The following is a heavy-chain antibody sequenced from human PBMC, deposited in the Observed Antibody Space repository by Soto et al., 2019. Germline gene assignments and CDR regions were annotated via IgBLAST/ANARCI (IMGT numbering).Heavy chain of an antibody. J-gene: IGHJ4*02. V-gene: IGHV3-23*01. D-gene: IGHD3-16*01. CDR2: ISGSGGST. CDR1: GFTFSSYA. Sequence: GGSLRLSCAASGFTFSSYAMSWVRQAPGKGLEWVSAISGSGGSTYYADSVKGRFTISRDNSKNTLYLQMNSLRAEDTAVYYCAKDLKTLMITFGGEEDWGQGTLVTVSS. CDR3: AKDLKTLMITFGGEED.